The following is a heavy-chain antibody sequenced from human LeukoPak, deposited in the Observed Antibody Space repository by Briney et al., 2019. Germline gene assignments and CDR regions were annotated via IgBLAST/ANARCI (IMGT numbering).Heavy chain of an antibody. D-gene: IGHD1-26*01. J-gene: IGHJ4*02. CDR1: GSTFTGYY. V-gene: IGHV1-2*02. CDR2: IIPNSGGT. Sequence: ASVKVSCKASGSTFTGYYMHWVRQAPGQGLGWMGWIIPNSGGTNYAQKFQGRVTMTRDTSISTAYMELSRLRSDDTAVYYCAREPVGVGATTLDYWGQGTLLTVSS. CDR3: AREPVGVGATTLDY.